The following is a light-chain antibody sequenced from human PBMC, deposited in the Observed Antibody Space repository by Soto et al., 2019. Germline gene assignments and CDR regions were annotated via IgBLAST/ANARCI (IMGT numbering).Light chain of an antibody. CDR3: NSSTTCNSRQIV. CDR1: SSDVGGYNY. Sequence: QSALTQPASVSGSPGQSITISCTGTSSDVGGYNYVSWYQQHPGKAPKFMIYDVSNRPSGVSTRFSGSKSGNTASLTISGLQAEDEADYYCNSSTTCNSRQIVFGTGTKVTVL. J-gene: IGLJ1*01. V-gene: IGLV2-14*01. CDR2: DVS.